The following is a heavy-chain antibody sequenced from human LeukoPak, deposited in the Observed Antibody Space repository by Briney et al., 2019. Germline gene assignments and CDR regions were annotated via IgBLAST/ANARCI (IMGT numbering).Heavy chain of an antibody. CDR1: GGSIRSYY. D-gene: IGHD4-4*01. CDR3: ARVSLQEYYYGMDV. J-gene: IGHJ6*02. CDR2: IYTSGST. V-gene: IGHV4-4*07. Sequence: SETLSLTCTVSGGSIRSYYWSWIRQPAGKGLEWIGRIYTSGSTNYNPSLKSRVTMSVDTSKNQFSLKLSSVTAADTAVYYCARVSLQEYYYGMDVWGQGTTVTVSS.